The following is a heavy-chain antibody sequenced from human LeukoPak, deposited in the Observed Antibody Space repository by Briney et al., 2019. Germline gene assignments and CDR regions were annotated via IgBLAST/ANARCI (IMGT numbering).Heavy chain of an antibody. CDR3: ARVPETTVTTSDY. V-gene: IGHV3-11*03. D-gene: IGHD4-17*01. J-gene: IGHJ4*02. CDR1: GFTFSDYY. Sequence: PGGSLRLSCAASGFTFSDYYMSWIRQAPGKGLEWVSYISSSSIYTNYADSVKGRFTVSRDNAKNSLYLQMNSLRAEDTAVYYCARVPETTVTTSDYWGQGTLVTVSS. CDR2: ISSSSIYT.